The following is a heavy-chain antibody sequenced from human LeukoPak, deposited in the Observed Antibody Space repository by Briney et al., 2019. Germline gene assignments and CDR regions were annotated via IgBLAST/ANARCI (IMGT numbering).Heavy chain of an antibody. Sequence: PGGSLRLSCAASGFTFSSYAMHWVRQAPGKGLEWVAFIRYDGSNKYYADSVKGRFTISRDNSKNTLYLQMNSLRAEDTAVYYCAKDRLSYFDYWGQGTLVTVSS. CDR2: IRYDGSNK. V-gene: IGHV3-30*02. CDR3: AKDRLSYFDY. D-gene: IGHD2/OR15-2a*01. CDR1: GFTFSSYA. J-gene: IGHJ4*02.